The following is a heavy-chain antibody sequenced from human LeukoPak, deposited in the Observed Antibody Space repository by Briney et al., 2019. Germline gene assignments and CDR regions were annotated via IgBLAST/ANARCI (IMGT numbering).Heavy chain of an antibody. D-gene: IGHD3-10*01. J-gene: IGHJ4*02. CDR2: ISGSGGST. CDR3: AKDPGRDGSGSYYRFDY. CDR1: GFTFSSYA. V-gene: IGHV3-23*01. Sequence: GGSLRLSCAASGFTFSSYAMSWVRQAPGKGLEWVSAISGSGGSTYYADSVKGRFTIPRDNSKNTLYLQMNSLRAEDTAVYYCAKDPGRDGSGSYYRFDYWGQGTLVTVSS.